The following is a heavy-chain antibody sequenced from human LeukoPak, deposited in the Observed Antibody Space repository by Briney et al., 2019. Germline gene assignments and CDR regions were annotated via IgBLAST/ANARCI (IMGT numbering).Heavy chain of an antibody. V-gene: IGHV3-21*01. D-gene: IGHD2-21*01. Sequence: GGSLRLSCAASGFTFTTYTMNWVRQAPGKGLEWVSDISSGSYIDYADSVKGRFTISRENAKNSLFLQMSSLRVEDTAVYYCARSLIADGAFDIWGQGTMVTVSS. CDR2: ISSGSYI. J-gene: IGHJ3*02. CDR1: GFTFTTYT. CDR3: ARSLIADGAFDI.